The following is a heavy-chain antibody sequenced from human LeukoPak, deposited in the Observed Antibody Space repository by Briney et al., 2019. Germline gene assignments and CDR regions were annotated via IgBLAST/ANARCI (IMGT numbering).Heavy chain of an antibody. CDR3: AKGDRGATYFDS. CDR2: ISTTGSHI. Sequence: GGSLRLSCAASGFTFDIYSMNWVRQSPGKGLEWVSSISTTGSHIYYADSLKGRFSTSRDNAKNSVSLQMNSLTVEDTAIYYCAKGDRGATYFDSWGQGTLVTVSS. V-gene: IGHV3-21*06. J-gene: IGHJ4*02. D-gene: IGHD1-14*01. CDR1: GFTFDIYS.